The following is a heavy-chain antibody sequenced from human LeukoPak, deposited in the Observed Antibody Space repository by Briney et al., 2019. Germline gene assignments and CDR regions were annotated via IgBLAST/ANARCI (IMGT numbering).Heavy chain of an antibody. D-gene: IGHD2-15*01. CDR1: GSTFTSSA. Sequence: ASVKVSCKASGSTFTSSAVQWVRQARGQRLEWIGWIVVGSSNTNYAQKFQERVTITRDMSTSTAYMELSSLRSEDTAVYYCAAGYCSGGSCYPYYYYGMDVWGQGTTVIVSS. V-gene: IGHV1-58*01. J-gene: IGHJ6*02. CDR2: IVVGSSNT. CDR3: AAGYCSGGSCYPYYYYGMDV.